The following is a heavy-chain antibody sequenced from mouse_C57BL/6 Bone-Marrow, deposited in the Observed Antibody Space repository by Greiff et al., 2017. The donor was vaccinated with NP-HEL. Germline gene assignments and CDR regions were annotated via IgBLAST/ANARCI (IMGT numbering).Heavy chain of an antibody. CDR2: ISSGSSTI. CDR3: ARTVPLDY. J-gene: IGHJ2*01. CDR1: GFTFSDYG. V-gene: IGHV5-17*01. D-gene: IGHD1-1*01. Sequence: EVQLVESGGGLVKPGGSLKLSCAASGFTFSDYGMHWVRQAPEKGLEWVAYISSGSSTIYYADTVKGRFTISRDNAKNTLFLQMTSLRSEDTAMYYCARTVPLDYWGQGTTLTVSS.